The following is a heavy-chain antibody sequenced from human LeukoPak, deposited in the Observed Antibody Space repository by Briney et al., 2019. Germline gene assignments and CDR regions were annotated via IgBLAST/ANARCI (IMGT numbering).Heavy chain of an antibody. D-gene: IGHD6-19*01. CDR1: GYTFTNCD. V-gene: IGHV1-8*01. J-gene: IGHJ4*02. Sequence: ASVKVSCKASGYTFTNCDINWVRQAPGQGLEWMGWMNINSGNTGYAQKFQGRVTMTRNTAISTAYMELSSLRSEDTAVYYCAKAGAVAEFDYWGQGTLVTVSS. CDR2: MNINSGNT. CDR3: AKAGAVAEFDY.